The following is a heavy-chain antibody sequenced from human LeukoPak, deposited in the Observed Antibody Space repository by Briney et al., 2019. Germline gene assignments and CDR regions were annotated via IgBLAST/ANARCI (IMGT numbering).Heavy chain of an antibody. CDR1: GGSFSGYY. CDR3: VRGSSGYYYRC. Sequence: SETLSLTCAVYGGSFSGYYWSWVRQAPGKGLEWIGEINHSGSTNYNPSLKSRVTISVDTSKNQFSLKMSSVTAADTAVYYCVRGSSGYYYRCWGQGTLVTVSS. V-gene: IGHV4-34*01. CDR2: INHSGST. D-gene: IGHD3-22*01. J-gene: IGHJ4*02.